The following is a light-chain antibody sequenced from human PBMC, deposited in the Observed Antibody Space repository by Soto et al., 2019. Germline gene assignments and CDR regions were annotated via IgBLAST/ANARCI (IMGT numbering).Light chain of an antibody. Sequence: DIQMTQSPSSVSASVGDRVTMSCRASQSISTWLVWYQQKPGKPPKLLIYGASNLQSGVPSRFRGTGSGTEFTLTISSLQPEDFATYICQQADSFPFTFGPGTKVDFK. CDR1: QSISTW. CDR3: QQADSFPFT. J-gene: IGKJ3*01. CDR2: GAS. V-gene: IGKV1-12*01.